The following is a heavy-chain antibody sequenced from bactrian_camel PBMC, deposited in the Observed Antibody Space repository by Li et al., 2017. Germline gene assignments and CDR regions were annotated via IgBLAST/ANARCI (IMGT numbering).Heavy chain of an antibody. J-gene: IGHJ6*01. Sequence: HVQLVESGGGLVQPGGSLRLSCAASGYTFSRYGMDWFRQASGKEREGVAAIYTGGGSTFYADSVKGRFTIYRDNAKNTVYLQLNSLRTEDIAMYYCAADFFVGSWPGDLGREADFRYWGQGTQVTVS. CDR1: GYTFSRYG. V-gene: IGHV3S1*01. D-gene: IGHD2*01. CDR3: AADFFVGSWPGDLGREADFRY. CDR2: IYTGGGST.